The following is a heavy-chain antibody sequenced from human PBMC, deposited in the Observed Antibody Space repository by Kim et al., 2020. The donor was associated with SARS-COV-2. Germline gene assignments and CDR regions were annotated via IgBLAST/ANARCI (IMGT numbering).Heavy chain of an antibody. J-gene: IGHJ5*02. D-gene: IGHD5-18*01. CDR2: IYTSGST. CDR1: GGSISSGSYY. CDR3: ARDVHSYGYSNWFDP. Sequence: SETLSLTCTVSGGSISSGSYYWSWIRQPAGKGLEWIGRIYTSGSTNYNPSLKSRVTISVDTSKNQFSLKLSSVTAADTAVYYCARDVHSYGYSNWFDPWGQGTLVTVSS. V-gene: IGHV4-61*02.